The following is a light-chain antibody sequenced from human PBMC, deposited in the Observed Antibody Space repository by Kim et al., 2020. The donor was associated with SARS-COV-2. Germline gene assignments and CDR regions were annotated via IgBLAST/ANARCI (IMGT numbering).Light chain of an antibody. CDR2: NAA. J-gene: IGKJ1*01. CDR3: QQADNTPHT. V-gene: IGKV1-39*01. CDR1: QNINIY. Sequence: ASLGDRVTIACKASQNINIYLNWYQQKPGKAPKLLIYNAASLYNGVPSRFSGSGSGTDFTLTITNLQPEDFATYFCQQADNTPHTFGLGTKVDIK.